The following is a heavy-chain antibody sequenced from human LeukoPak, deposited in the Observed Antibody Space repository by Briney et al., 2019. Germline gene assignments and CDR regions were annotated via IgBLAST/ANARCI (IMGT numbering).Heavy chain of an antibody. V-gene: IGHV3-23*01. CDR3: AKSYYSGRNCARFDY. Sequence: GGSLRLSCAASGFTFNNYAMNWVRQAPGKGLEWVSTITDSGGSTYYPDSVKGRFTISGDNSKNTLYLQMNSLRVEDTAVYYCAKSYYSGRNCARFDYWGQGTLVIVSS. CDR2: ITDSGGST. D-gene: IGHD3-10*01. J-gene: IGHJ4*02. CDR1: GFTFNNYA.